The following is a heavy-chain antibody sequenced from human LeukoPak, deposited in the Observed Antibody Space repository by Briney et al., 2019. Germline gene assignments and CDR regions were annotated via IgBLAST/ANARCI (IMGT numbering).Heavy chain of an antibody. Sequence: GGSLGLSCAASGFTLSSYGMHWVRQAPGKGLEWVAVIWYDGSNKNYADSVKGRFTISRDNSKNTLYLQMNSLRVEDTAVYYCAREDCSGGSCYYYYGMDVWGQGTTVTVTS. CDR2: IWYDGSNK. D-gene: IGHD2-15*01. J-gene: IGHJ6*02. CDR3: AREDCSGGSCYYYYGMDV. V-gene: IGHV3-33*01. CDR1: GFTLSSYG.